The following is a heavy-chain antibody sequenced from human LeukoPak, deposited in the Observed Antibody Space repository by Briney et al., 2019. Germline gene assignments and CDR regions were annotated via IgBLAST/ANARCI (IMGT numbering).Heavy chain of an antibody. Sequence: SETLSLTCTVSGGSISSSSYYWGWIRQPPGKGLEWIGYIYYSGSTNYNPSLKSRVTISVDTSKNQFSLKLSSVTAADTAVYYCAGVVRGVINDWGQGTLVTVSS. V-gene: IGHV4-61*05. CDR2: IYYSGST. CDR3: AGVVRGVIND. D-gene: IGHD3-10*01. CDR1: GGSISSSSYY. J-gene: IGHJ4*02.